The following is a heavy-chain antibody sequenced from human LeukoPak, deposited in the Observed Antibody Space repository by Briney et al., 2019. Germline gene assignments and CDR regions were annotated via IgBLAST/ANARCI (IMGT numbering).Heavy chain of an antibody. J-gene: IGHJ4*02. CDR1: GGSFSGYY. Sequence: SETLSLTCAVYGGSFSGYYWSWIRQPPGKGLEWIGEINHSGSTNYNPSLKSRVTISVDTSKNQFSLKLSSVTAADTAVYYCARGPPFHDILTGYIVPGSYDYWGQGTLVTASS. CDR2: INHSGST. CDR3: ARGPPFHDILTGYIVPGSYDY. V-gene: IGHV4-34*01. D-gene: IGHD3-9*01.